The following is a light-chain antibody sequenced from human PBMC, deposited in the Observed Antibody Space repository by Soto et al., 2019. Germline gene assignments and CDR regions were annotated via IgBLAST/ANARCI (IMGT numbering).Light chain of an antibody. CDR2: AVS. Sequence: QSALTQPASVSGSPGQSVTLSCSGTSGDIGAYDHVAWFQQHPGKVPKLLIYAVSNRPSGVPYRFSGSKSGNTASLTISGLRAEDEADYFCCSHAGNNNYVFGTGTKLTVL. CDR3: CSHAGNNNYV. J-gene: IGLJ1*01. V-gene: IGLV2-8*01. CDR1: SGDIGAYDH.